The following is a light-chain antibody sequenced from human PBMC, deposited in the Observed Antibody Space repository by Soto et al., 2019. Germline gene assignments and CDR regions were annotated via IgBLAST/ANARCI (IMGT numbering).Light chain of an antibody. CDR3: SSYTSISSLGV. CDR1: SSDVGGYNY. J-gene: IGLJ3*02. V-gene: IGLV2-14*01. CDR2: EVS. Sequence: ALTQPASVSGSPGESITISCTGTSSDVGGYNYVSWYQQYPGKVPKLLIYEVSNRPSGVSNRFSGSKSGNTASLTISRLRAEDEADYYCSSYTSISSLGVFGGGTKLTVL.